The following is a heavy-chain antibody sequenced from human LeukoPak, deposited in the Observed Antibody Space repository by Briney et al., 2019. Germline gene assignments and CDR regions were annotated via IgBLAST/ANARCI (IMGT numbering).Heavy chain of an antibody. CDR2: INGNGGST. Sequence: GGSLRLSCAASGFTFDDYGMTWVRQAPGKGLEWGSGINGNGGSTGYADSVKGRFTISRDNAKNSLYLHMNSLRAEDTALYSCESLVVPAAHDAFDIWGQGTMVTVSS. D-gene: IGHD2-2*01. CDR1: GFTFDDYG. J-gene: IGHJ3*02. CDR3: ESLVVPAAHDAFDI. V-gene: IGHV3-20*04.